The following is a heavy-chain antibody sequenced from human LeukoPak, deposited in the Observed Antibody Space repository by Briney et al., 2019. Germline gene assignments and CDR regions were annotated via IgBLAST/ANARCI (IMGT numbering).Heavy chain of an antibody. J-gene: IGHJ5*02. Sequence: ASVKVSCKASGYSFTDKYMHWVRQAPGQGLEWMGWINPNSGGTNYAQKFQGRVTMTTDTSMSTAYMALSRLTSDDTAVYYWAGAGGRSWFDPWGQGTLVSVSS. V-gene: IGHV1-2*02. CDR2: INPNSGGT. CDR3: AGAGGRSWFDP. CDR1: GYSFTDKY.